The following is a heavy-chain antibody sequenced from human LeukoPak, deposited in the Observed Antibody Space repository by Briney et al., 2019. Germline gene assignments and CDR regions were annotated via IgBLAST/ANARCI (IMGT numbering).Heavy chain of an antibody. Sequence: GGSLRLSCVASGFTFSSYWMSWVRQAPGKGLEWISYSNTDGTISYADSVKGRFTISRDNAENSLYLQMNSLRDEDTAVYFCVRDRDYAFDFWGQGTMVTVSS. CDR2: SNTDGTI. J-gene: IGHJ3*01. CDR1: GFTFSSYW. V-gene: IGHV3-48*02. CDR3: VRDRDYAFDF.